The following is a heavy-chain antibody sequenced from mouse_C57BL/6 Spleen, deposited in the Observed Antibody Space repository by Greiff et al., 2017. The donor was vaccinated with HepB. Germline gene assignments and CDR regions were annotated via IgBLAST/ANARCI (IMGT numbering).Heavy chain of an antibody. D-gene: IGHD3-2*02. J-gene: IGHJ4*01. Sequence: VQLQQSGPVLVKPGASVKMSCKASGYTFTDYYMNWVKQSHGKSLEWIGVINPYNGGTSYNQKFKGKATLTVDKSSSTAYMELNSLTSEDSAVYYCARPRSGYDYAMDYWGQGTSVTVSS. CDR3: ARPRSGYDYAMDY. CDR2: INPYNGGT. CDR1: GYTFTDYY. V-gene: IGHV1-19*01.